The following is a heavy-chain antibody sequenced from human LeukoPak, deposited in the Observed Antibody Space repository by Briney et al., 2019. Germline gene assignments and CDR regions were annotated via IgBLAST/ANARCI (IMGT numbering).Heavy chain of an antibody. D-gene: IGHD6-19*01. CDR1: RYTFTGYY. V-gene: IGHV1-2*02. Sequence: ASVKDSCMASRYTFTGYYLHWVRPAPGQGLEWMGWINPNSDVTNYAQNFQGRVTMTRDTSISTGYMELSRLRSDDTAMYYCARAVAGIAYWGQGTLVTVSS. CDR3: ARAVAGIAY. J-gene: IGHJ4*02. CDR2: INPNSDVT.